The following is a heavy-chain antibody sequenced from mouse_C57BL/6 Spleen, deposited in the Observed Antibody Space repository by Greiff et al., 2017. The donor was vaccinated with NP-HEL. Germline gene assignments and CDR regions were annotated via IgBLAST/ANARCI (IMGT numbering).Heavy chain of an antibody. J-gene: IGHJ1*03. Sequence: EVQVVESGGDLVKPGGSLKLSCAASGFTFSSYGMSWVRQTPDKRLEWVATISSGGSYTYYPDSVKGRFTISRDNAKNTLYLQMSSLKSEDTAMYYCARQGYYGNYGVFDVWGTGTTVTVSS. CDR1: GFTFSSYG. D-gene: IGHD2-1*01. CDR2: ISSGGSYT. V-gene: IGHV5-6*01. CDR3: ARQGYYGNYGVFDV.